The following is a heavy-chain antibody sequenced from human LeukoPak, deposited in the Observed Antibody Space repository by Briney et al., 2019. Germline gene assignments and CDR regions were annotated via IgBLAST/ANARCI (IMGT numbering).Heavy chain of an antibody. D-gene: IGHD3-10*01. V-gene: IGHV3-64D*06. CDR1: GFTFSSYA. Sequence: GGSLRLSCSASGFTFSSYAMFWVRQAPGKGLDYVSGISSNGGSTYYADSVMGRFTISRDNSKSTLYLQMSSLRAEDTAVYYCVKLFTYYYGSGSYPDYWGQGTLVTVSS. CDR2: ISSNGGST. CDR3: VKLFTYYYGSGSYPDY. J-gene: IGHJ4*02.